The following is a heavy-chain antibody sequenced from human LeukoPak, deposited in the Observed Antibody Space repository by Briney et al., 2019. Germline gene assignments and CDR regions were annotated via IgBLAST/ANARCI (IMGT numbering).Heavy chain of an antibody. V-gene: IGHV1-18*01. CDR1: GYSFGIFG. CDR2: ISANNGNT. J-gene: IGHJ5*02. CDR3: ARVGVVVPAASFDP. D-gene: IGHD2-2*01. Sequence: ASVKVSCKASGYSFGIFGISWVRQAPGQGLEWMGWISANNGNTKYAQNLQGRVTMTTDTSTSTAYMELRSLRSDDTAVYYCARVGVVVPAASFDPWGQGTLVTVSS.